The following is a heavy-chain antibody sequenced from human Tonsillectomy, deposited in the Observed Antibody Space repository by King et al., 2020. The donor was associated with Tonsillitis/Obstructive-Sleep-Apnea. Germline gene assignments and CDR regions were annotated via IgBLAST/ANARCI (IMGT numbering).Heavy chain of an antibody. V-gene: IGHV3-30*01. D-gene: IGHD6-19*01. J-gene: IGHJ4*02. CDR2: ISNDGSNK. Sequence: VQLVESGGGVVQPGRSLRLSCAASGFTFSSYAMHWVRQAPGKGLEGVAIISNDGSNKYYADSVKGRFTISRDNSKNTLYLQMNSLRAEDTAVYFCARDHGVAGSPPNLLFDYWGQGTLVTVSS. CDR3: ARDHGVAGSPPNLLFDY. CDR1: GFTFSSYA.